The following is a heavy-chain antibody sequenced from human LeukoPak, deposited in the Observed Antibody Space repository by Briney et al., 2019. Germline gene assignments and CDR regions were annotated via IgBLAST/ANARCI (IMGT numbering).Heavy chain of an antibody. CDR2: IIPILGIA. CDR3: ARDEQLVIDY. V-gene: IGHV1-69*04. D-gene: IGHD6-13*01. CDR1: GGAFSSYA. Sequence: GSSVKVSCEASGGAFSSYAISWVRQAPGQGLEWMGRIIPILGIANYAQKFQGRVTITADKSTSTAYMELSSLRSEDTAVYYCARDEQLVIDYWGQGTLVTVSS. J-gene: IGHJ4*02.